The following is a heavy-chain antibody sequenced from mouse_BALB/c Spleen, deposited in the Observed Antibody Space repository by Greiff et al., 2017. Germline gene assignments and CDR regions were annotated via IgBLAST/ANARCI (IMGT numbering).Heavy chain of an antibody. CDR2: IWGDGST. D-gene: IGHD1-1*01. CDR3: ASSDYGSSQYAMDY. V-gene: IGHV2-6-7*01. Sequence: VQGVESGPGLVAPSQSLSITCTVSGFSLTGYGVNWVRQPPGKGLEWLGMIWGDGSTDYNSALKSRLSISKDNSKSQVFLKMNSLQTDDTARYYCASSDYGSSQYAMDYWGQGTSVTVSS. J-gene: IGHJ4*01. CDR1: GFSLTGYG.